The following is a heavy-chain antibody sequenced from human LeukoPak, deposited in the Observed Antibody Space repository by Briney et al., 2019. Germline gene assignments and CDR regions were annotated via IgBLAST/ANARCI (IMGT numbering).Heavy chain of an antibody. V-gene: IGHV1-69*05. J-gene: IGHJ6*03. CDR3: ASPTLEYSSSSEDYYYYMDV. D-gene: IGHD6-6*01. CDR2: IIPIFGTA. CDR1: GGTFSSYA. Sequence: GASVKVTCKASGGTFSSYAISWVRQAPGQGLEWMGGIIPIFGTANYAQKFQGRVTITTDESTSTAYMELSSLRSEDTAVYYCASPTLEYSSSSEDYYYYMDVWGKGTTVTVSS.